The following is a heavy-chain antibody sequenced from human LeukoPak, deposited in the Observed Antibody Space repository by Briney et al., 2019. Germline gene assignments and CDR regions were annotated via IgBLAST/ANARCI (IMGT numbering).Heavy chain of an antibody. Sequence: GGSLRLSCAASGFTFSSYSMNWVRQAPGKGLEWVSSMSSSSSYIYYADSVKGRFTISRDNAKNSLYLQMNSLRAEDTAVYYCARVGGSGSYYKGYFDYWGQGTLVTVSS. CDR2: MSSSSSYI. CDR3: ARVGGSGSYYKGYFDY. CDR1: GFTFSSYS. J-gene: IGHJ4*02. D-gene: IGHD3-10*01. V-gene: IGHV3-21*01.